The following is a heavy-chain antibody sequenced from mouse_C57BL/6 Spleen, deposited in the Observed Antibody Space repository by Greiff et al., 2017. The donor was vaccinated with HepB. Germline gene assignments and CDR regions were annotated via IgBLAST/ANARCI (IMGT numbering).Heavy chain of an antibody. CDR1: GYTFTDYY. V-gene: IGHV1-26*01. Sequence: VQLQQSGPELVKPGASVKISCKASGYTFTDYYMNWVKQSHGKSLEWIGDINPNNGGTSYNQKFKGKATLTLDKSSSTAYMELRSLTSEDSAVYYCARSPYYGPFAYWGQGTLVTVSA. CDR3: ARSPYYGPFAY. CDR2: INPNNGGT. J-gene: IGHJ3*01. D-gene: IGHD1-1*01.